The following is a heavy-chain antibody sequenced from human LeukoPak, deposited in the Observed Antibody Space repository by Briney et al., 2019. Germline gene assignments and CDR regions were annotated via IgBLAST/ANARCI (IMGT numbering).Heavy chain of an antibody. D-gene: IGHD3-10*01. V-gene: IGHV1-69*04. CDR1: GGTFSSYA. CDR3: ATVPPIRGFKN. J-gene: IGHJ4*02. Sequence: AASVKVSCKASGGTFSSYAISWVRQAPGQGLEWMGRIIPILGIANYAQKFQGRVTMTEDTSTDTAYMELSSLRSEDTAVYYCATVPPIRGFKNWGQGTLVTVSS. CDR2: IIPILGIA.